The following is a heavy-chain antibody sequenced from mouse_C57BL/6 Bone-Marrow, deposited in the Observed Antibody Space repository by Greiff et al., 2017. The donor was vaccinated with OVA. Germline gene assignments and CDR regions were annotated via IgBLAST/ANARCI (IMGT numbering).Heavy chain of an antibody. Sequence: QVQLQQSGADLARPGASVKMSCKASGYTFTSYTMHWVKQRPGQGLEWIGYINPSRGYTKYNQKFKDKATLTADKSSSTAYMQLSSLTSEDSAVYYCARQFIFDPLDYWGQGTTLTVSS. CDR1: GYTFTSYT. CDR3: ARQFIFDPLDY. J-gene: IGHJ2*01. D-gene: IGHD1-1*01. V-gene: IGHV1-4*01. CDR2: INPSRGYT.